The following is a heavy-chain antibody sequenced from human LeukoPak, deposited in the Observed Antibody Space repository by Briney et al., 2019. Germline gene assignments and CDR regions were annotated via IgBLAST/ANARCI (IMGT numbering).Heavy chain of an antibody. J-gene: IGHJ2*01. CDR2: INHSGST. CDR1: GGSFSGYY. D-gene: IGHD6-6*01. V-gene: IGHV4-34*01. CDR3: AREGKKAPSIAAPWRWYFDL. Sequence: SETLSLTCAVYGGSFSGYYWSWIRQPPGKGLEWIGEINHSGSTNYNPSLESRVTISVDTSKNQFSLKLSSVTAADTAVYYCAREGKKAPSIAAPWRWYFDLWGRGTLVTVSS.